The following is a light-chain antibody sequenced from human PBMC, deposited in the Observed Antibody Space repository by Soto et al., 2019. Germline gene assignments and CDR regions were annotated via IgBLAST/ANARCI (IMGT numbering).Light chain of an antibody. CDR3: QQRSTSPLQT. J-gene: IGKJ1*01. CDR1: QSVTTY. CDR2: DAS. Sequence: EIVLTQSPATLSLSPGAVATLSCRASQSVTTYLAWYQHKPGQAPRLLIADASDRAAGVPARFNGTGSGTAFTLTIGGLEPEDSAVYYCQQRSTSPLQTFGRGTKVEI. V-gene: IGKV3-11*01.